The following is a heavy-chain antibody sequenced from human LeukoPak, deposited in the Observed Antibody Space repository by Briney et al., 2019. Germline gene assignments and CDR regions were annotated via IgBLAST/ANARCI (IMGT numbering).Heavy chain of an antibody. J-gene: IGHJ3*02. Sequence: GGSLRLSCAASGFTFSDYYMSWIRQAPGKGLQWVSYISSSGSTIYYADSVKGRFTISRDNAKNSLYLQMNSLRAEDTAVYYCARVRQSLLWFGELDAFDIWGQGTMVTVSS. D-gene: IGHD3-10*01. CDR3: ARVRQSLLWFGELDAFDI. CDR2: ISSSGSTI. CDR1: GFTFSDYY. V-gene: IGHV3-11*04.